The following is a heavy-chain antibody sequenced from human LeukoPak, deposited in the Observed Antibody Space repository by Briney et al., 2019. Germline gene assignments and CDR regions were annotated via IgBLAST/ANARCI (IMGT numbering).Heavy chain of an antibody. CDR1: GGSISSYY. Sequence: SETLSLTCTVSGGSISSYYWSWIRQPPGKGLEWIGYIYYSGSTNYNPSLKGRVTISVDTSKNQFSLKLSSVTAADTAVYYCARDLLRYGMDVWGQGTTVTVSS. D-gene: IGHD1-26*01. J-gene: IGHJ6*02. CDR3: ARDLLRYGMDV. CDR2: IYYSGST. V-gene: IGHV4-59*01.